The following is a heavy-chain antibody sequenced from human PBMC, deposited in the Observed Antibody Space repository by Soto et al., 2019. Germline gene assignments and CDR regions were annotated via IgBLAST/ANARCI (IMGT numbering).Heavy chain of an antibody. CDR3: AREAPLSTFDY. CDR2: INPNIGRT. CDR1: CYTFTSYG. D-gene: IGHD6-13*01. J-gene: IGHJ4*02. V-gene: IGHV1-69*13. Sequence: GASVKGSCKASCYTFTSYGINWVRQAPGQGLEWMGWINPNIGRTNYAQKFQGWVTITADESTSTAYMELSSLRSEDTAVYYCAREAPLSTFDYWGQGTLVTVSS.